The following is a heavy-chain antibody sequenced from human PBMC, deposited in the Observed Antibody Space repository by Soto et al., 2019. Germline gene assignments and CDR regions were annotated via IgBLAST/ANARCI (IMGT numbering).Heavy chain of an antibody. V-gene: IGHV4-31*03. CDR1: GGSISSGGYY. Sequence: QVQLQESGPGLVKPSQTLSLTCTVSGGSISSGGYYWSWIRQHPGKGLEWIGYIYYSGSTYYNPSLKSRVTISVDTSKNQFSLKLSSVTAADTAVYYCARAVTMVRGVIITGGPYRFDPWGQGTLVTVSS. CDR3: ARAVTMVRGVIITGGPYRFDP. CDR2: IYYSGST. D-gene: IGHD3-10*01. J-gene: IGHJ5*02.